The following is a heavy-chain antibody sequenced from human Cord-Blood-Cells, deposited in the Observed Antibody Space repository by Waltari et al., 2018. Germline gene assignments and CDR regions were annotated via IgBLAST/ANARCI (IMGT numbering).Heavy chain of an antibody. CDR1: GGSISSSSYY. V-gene: IGHV4-39*07. Sequence: QLQLQESGPGLVKPSETLSLTCTVSGGSISSSSYYWGWIRQPPGKGLEWIGSIYYSGGTYYNPSLKSRVTISGDTSKNQFSLKLSSVTAADTAVYYCARDDSSGWYKAEYFQHWGQGTLVTVSS. CDR3: ARDDSSGWYKAEYFQH. D-gene: IGHD6-19*01. CDR2: IYYSGGT. J-gene: IGHJ1*01.